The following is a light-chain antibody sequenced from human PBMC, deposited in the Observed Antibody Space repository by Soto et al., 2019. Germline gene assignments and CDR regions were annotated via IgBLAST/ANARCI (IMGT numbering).Light chain of an antibody. CDR3: SSYTSSSTYV. V-gene: IGLV2-14*01. Sequence: QSVLTQPASVSGSPGQSITISCTGTSSDVGGYNYVSWYQQHPGKAPKLMIYDVSNRPSGVFIRFSGSKSGNTASLTISGLQAEDEADYYCSSYTSSSTYVFGTGTKVTVL. J-gene: IGLJ1*01. CDR1: SSDVGGYNY. CDR2: DVS.